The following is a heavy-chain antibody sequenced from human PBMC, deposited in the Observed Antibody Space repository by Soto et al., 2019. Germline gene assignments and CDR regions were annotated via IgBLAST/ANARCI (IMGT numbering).Heavy chain of an antibody. V-gene: IGHV1-69*02. CDR1: GGTFSSYP. Sequence: QVQLVQSGAEVKKPGSSVKVSCKASGGTFSSYPISWVRQAPGQGLEWMGRIIPILGIANYAQKFQGRVTITADKSTSTAYMELSSLRSEDTAVYYCARAAGYDILTGYLDYWGQGTLVTVSS. CDR3: ARAAGYDILTGYLDY. CDR2: IIPILGIA. J-gene: IGHJ4*02. D-gene: IGHD3-9*01.